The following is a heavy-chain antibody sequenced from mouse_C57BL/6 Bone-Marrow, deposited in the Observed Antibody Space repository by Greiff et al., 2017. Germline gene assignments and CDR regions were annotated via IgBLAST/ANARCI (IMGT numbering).Heavy chain of an antibody. Sequence: QVQLQQSGAELVRPGTSVKMSCKASGYTFTNYWIGWAKQRPGHGLEWIGNIYPGSGCTNYNEKFKGKATLTADKSSSTAYMQCSSLTSEDSAIYYCARGDYGDYWGQGTTLTVSS. D-gene: IGHD2-4*01. V-gene: IGHV1-63*01. CDR1: GYTFTNYW. CDR3: ARGDYGDY. CDR2: IYPGSGCT. J-gene: IGHJ2*01.